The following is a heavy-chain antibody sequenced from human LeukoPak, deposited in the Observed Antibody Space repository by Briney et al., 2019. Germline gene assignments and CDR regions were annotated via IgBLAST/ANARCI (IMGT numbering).Heavy chain of an antibody. CDR3: ARGTLGYCSSTSCYIAFDI. CDR1: GGSFSGYY. CDR2: INHSGST. J-gene: IGHJ3*02. D-gene: IGHD2-2*02. Sequence: SETLSLTCAVYGGSFSGYYWSWIRQPPGKGLEWIGEINHSGSTNYNPSLKSRVTISVDTSKNRFSLKLSSVTAADTAVYYCARGTLGYCSSTSCYIAFDIWGQGTMVTVSS. V-gene: IGHV4-34*01.